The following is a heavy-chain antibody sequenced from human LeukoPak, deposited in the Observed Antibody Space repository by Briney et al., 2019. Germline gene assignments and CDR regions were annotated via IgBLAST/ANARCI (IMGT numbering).Heavy chain of an antibody. CDR3: ASTIGGGAFDI. D-gene: IGHD3-16*01. V-gene: IGHV4-59*12. Sequence: PSETLSLTCTVSGGSISSYYWSWIRQPPGKGLEWIGYIYYSGSTNYNPSLKSRVTISVDTSKNQFSLKLSSVTAADTAVYYCASTIGGGAFDIWGQGTMVTVSS. CDR1: GGSISSYY. CDR2: IYYSGST. J-gene: IGHJ3*02.